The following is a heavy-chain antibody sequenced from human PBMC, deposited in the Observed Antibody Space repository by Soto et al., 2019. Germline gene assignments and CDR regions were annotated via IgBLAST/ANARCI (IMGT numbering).Heavy chain of an antibody. CDR2: MNPNSGNT. CDR3: ARGIATGQLDP. Sequence: ASVKVSFKASGYTFTSYDINWVRQATGQGLEWMGCMNPNSGNTVYAQKFQGRVTVTRNTSISTAYMELSSLRSEDTAVYYCARGIATGQLDPWGQGTLVTVSS. V-gene: IGHV1-8*01. CDR1: GYTFTSYD. J-gene: IGHJ5*02. D-gene: IGHD2-15*01.